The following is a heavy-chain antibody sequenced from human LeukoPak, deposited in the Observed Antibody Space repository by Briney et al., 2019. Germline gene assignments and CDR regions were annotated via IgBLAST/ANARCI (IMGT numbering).Heavy chain of an antibody. J-gene: IGHJ4*02. D-gene: IGHD3-22*01. CDR1: GFTFNTYT. Sequence: GGSLRLSCAASGFTFNTYTMSWLRQAPGKGLEWVSYIRGSSSYIYHADSMKGRFTISRDNGKNSLYLQMNSVRAEDTAVYYCARNYDYYFDYWGQGTLVTVSS. V-gene: IGHV3-21*01. CDR2: IRGSSSYI. CDR3: ARNYDYYFDY.